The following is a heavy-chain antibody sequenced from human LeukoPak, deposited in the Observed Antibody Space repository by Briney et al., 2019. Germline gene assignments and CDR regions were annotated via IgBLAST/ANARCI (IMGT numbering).Heavy chain of an antibody. Sequence: ASVKVSCKASGYTFTSYGISWVRQAPGQGREWMGWISAYNGNTNYAQKLQGRVTMTTDTSTSTAYMELRSLRSDDTAAYYCATLDIVLVPPSHSYYMDVWGKGTTVTVSS. CDR2: ISAYNGNT. CDR1: GYTFTSYG. V-gene: IGHV1-18*01. CDR3: ATLDIVLVPPSHSYYMDV. J-gene: IGHJ6*03. D-gene: IGHD2-2*01.